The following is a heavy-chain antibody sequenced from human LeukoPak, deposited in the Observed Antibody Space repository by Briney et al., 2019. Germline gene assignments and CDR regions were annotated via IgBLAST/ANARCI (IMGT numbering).Heavy chain of an antibody. CDR3: AIYDYVWGSYRYDY. J-gene: IGHJ4*02. CDR2: IYYSGST. D-gene: IGHD3-16*02. V-gene: IGHV4-31*03. Sequence: PSETLSLTCTVSGGSIRSGRYYWSWIRQHTGKGLELIGYIYYSGSTYYNPSLKSRVTISMDTSKNQFSLKLSSVTAADTAVYYCAIYDYVWGSYRYDYWGQGTLVTVSS. CDR1: GGSIRSGRYY.